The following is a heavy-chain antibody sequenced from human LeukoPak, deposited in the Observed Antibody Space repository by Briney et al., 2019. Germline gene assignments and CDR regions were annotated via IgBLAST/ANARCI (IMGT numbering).Heavy chain of an antibody. J-gene: IGHJ5*02. CDR1: GYTFTGYY. V-gene: IGHV1-2*02. D-gene: IGHD6-13*01. Sequence: ASVKVSCKASGYTFTGYYMRWVRQAPGQGLEWMGWINPNSGGTNYAQKFQGRVTMTRDTSISTAYMELSRLRSDDTAVYYCARGGHGQQLVGFDPWGQGTLVTVSS. CDR3: ARGGHGQQLVGFDP. CDR2: INPNSGGT.